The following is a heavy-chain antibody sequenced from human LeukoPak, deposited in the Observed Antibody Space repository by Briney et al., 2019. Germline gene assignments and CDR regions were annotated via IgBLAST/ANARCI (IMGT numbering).Heavy chain of an antibody. CDR1: GLTFSDYY. D-gene: IGHD5-18*01. V-gene: IGHV3-11*04. J-gene: IGHJ5*02. CDR2: ISGSGTTK. Sequence: GGSLRLSCAASGLTFSDYYMSWIRQAPGTGLEWVSYISGSGTTKSYADSVKGRFTISRDNAKNSLYLQMDSLRAEDTAVYYCTRGGSNFGPWGQGTLVAVSS. CDR3: TRGGSNFGP.